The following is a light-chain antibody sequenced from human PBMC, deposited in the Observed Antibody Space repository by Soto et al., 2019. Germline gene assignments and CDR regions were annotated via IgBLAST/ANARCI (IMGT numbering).Light chain of an antibody. Sequence: EVVMTQSPATLSVSPGERATLSCRASQSISSYLAWYQQNPGQAPRLLIYGASTRATGIPARFSGSGSGTEFTLTISSLQSEDFAVYYCQQYNNWPRTFGHGTKVEIK. CDR2: GAS. V-gene: IGKV3-15*01. CDR1: QSISSY. CDR3: QQYNNWPRT. J-gene: IGKJ1*01.